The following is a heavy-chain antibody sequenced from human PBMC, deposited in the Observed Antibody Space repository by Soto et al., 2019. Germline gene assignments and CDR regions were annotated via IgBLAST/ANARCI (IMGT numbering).Heavy chain of an antibody. Sequence: GGSLRLSCAASGFTFSSYGMHWVRQAPGKGLEWVAVIWYDGSNKYYADSVKGRFTISRDNSKNTLYLQMNSLRAEDTAVYYCARDLAQYQLLYDYWGQGTLVTVSS. D-gene: IGHD2-2*02. CDR2: IWYDGSNK. CDR1: GFTFSSYG. J-gene: IGHJ4*02. V-gene: IGHV3-33*01. CDR3: ARDLAQYQLLYDY.